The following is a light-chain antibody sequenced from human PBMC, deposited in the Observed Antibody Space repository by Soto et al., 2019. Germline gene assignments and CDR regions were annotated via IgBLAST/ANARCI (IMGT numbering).Light chain of an antibody. Sequence: DIQMTQSPSSLSASVGDRVTITCRASQGIRNDLGWYQQKPGKAPKRLIYAASSLQSGVPSRFSGSGSGTEFTRTISSRQPDDFAVYYCQQYSSLWTFGQGTKLDIK. CDR1: QGIRND. J-gene: IGKJ1*01. CDR2: AAS. CDR3: QQYSSLWT. V-gene: IGKV1-17*01.